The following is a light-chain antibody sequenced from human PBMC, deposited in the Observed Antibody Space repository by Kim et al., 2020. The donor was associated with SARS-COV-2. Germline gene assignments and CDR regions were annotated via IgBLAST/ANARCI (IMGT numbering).Light chain of an antibody. CDR1: SSDVGGYNY. CDR3: SSYTSSSTV. V-gene: IGLV2-14*03. Sequence: PGQSITTSCTGTSSDVGGYNYVSWYQQHPGKAPKLMIYDVNNRPSGVSNRFSGSKSGNTASLTISGLQAEDEADYYCSSYTSSSTVFGGGTQLTVL. J-gene: IGLJ2*01. CDR2: DVN.